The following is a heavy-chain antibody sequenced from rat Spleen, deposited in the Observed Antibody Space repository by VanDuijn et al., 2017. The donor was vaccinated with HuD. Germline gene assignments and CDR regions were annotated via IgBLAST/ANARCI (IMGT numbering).Heavy chain of an antibody. V-gene: IGHV5-29*01. D-gene: IGHD1-11*01. CDR2: MNYDGSST. Sequence: EVQLVESGGGLVQPGRSLKLSCAASGFTFSNYGMAWVCQAPTKRLEGVATMNYDGSSTYYRDSVKGRFTISRDNAKSTLYLQMDSLRSEDTATYYCARLGTEAIGNWFSYWGQGTLVSVSS. J-gene: IGHJ3*01. CDR1: GFTFSNYG. CDR3: ARLGTEAIGNWFSY.